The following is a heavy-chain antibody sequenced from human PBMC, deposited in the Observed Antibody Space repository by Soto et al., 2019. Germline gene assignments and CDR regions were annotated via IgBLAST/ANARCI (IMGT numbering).Heavy chain of an antibody. CDR3: ARTPGRFLEWLSPDY. J-gene: IGHJ4*02. CDR2: ISAYNGNT. Sequence: ASVKVSCKASGYIFSSYGISWVRKAPGQGLEWMGWISAYNGNTNYAQKLQGRVTMTTDTSTSTAYMELRRLRSDDTAVYYCARTPGRFLEWLSPDYWGQGTLVTVSS. D-gene: IGHD3-3*01. CDR1: GYIFSSYG. V-gene: IGHV1-18*01.